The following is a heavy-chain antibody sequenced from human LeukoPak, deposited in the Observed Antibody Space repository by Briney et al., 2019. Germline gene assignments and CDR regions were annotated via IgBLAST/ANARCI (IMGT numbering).Heavy chain of an antibody. Sequence: GGSLRLSCAASGITFSTYAMSWVRQAPGKGLEWVSIISGSGGTTHYADPVKGWFTISRVNSKDTLYLQMNSLRAEDTAIYYCAKDASYDTSGYGAFNMWGQGTMVIVSS. CDR2: ISGSGGTT. V-gene: IGHV3-23*01. J-gene: IGHJ3*02. CDR3: AKDASYDTSGYGAFNM. CDR1: GITFSTYA. D-gene: IGHD3-22*01.